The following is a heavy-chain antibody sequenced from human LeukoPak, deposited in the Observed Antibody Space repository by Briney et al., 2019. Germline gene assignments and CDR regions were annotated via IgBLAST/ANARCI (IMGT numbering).Heavy chain of an antibody. CDR3: AREVTTPSPGAFDI. Sequence: GGSLRLSCAASGFTFSSYGMHWVRQAPGKGLEWVAFIRYDGSNKYYADSVKGRFTISRDNSKNTLYLQMNSLRAEDTAVYYCAREVTTPSPGAFDIWGQGTMVTVSS. J-gene: IGHJ3*02. V-gene: IGHV3-30*02. CDR2: IRYDGSNK. CDR1: GFTFSSYG. D-gene: IGHD4-17*01.